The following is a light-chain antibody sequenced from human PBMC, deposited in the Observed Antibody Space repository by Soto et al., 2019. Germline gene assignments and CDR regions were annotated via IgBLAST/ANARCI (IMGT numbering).Light chain of an antibody. Sequence: DIVLTQSPSSLSVSPGERATLSCRASQSVDSYLVWYQQKPGQAPRLLIFGASNRATGIPARFSGSGSGTDFTLTINSLEPEDFAVYYCQQRDSWPITFCQGTRLEIK. J-gene: IGKJ5*01. V-gene: IGKV3-11*01. CDR1: QSVDSY. CDR2: GAS. CDR3: QQRDSWPIT.